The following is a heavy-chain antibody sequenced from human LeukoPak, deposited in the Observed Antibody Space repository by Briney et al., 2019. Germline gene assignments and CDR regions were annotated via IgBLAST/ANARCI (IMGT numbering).Heavy chain of an antibody. D-gene: IGHD5-12*01. V-gene: IGHV1-2*02. CDR1: GYTFTGYY. CDR2: INPNSGGT. Sequence: GASVKVSCKASGYTFTGYYMHWVRQAPGQGLEWMGWINPNSGGTNYAQKFQGRVTMTRDTSISTAYMEMNRLRSDDTAVYYCARDFDYSGDDRFDYWGQGTLVTVSS. CDR3: ARDFDYSGDDRFDY. J-gene: IGHJ4*02.